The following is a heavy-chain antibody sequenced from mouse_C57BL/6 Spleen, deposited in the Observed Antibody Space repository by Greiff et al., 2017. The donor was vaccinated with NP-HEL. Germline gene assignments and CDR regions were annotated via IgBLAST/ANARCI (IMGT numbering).Heavy chain of an antibody. D-gene: IGHD4-1*01. Sequence: EVQVVESGGGLVKPGGSLKLSCAASGFTFSSYAMSWVRQTPEKRLEWVATISDGGSYTYYPDNVKGRFTLSRDNAKNNLYLQMSHLKSEDTAMYYCARDGGTGAMDYWGQGTSVTVSS. CDR1: GFTFSSYA. CDR3: ARDGGTGAMDY. CDR2: ISDGGSYT. J-gene: IGHJ4*01. V-gene: IGHV5-4*01.